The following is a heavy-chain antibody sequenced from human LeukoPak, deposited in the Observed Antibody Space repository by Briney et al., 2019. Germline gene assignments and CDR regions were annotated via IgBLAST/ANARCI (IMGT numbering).Heavy chain of an antibody. CDR2: ISSSGNTI. J-gene: IGHJ4*02. D-gene: IGHD3-22*01. V-gene: IGHV3-48*03. CDR3: ARAKLYYYDSSSYYSGFGY. Sequence: PGGSLRLSCAASGFTFSSYEMNWVRQAPGKGLEWVSYISSSGNTIYYADSVKGRFTISRDNAKNSLYLQMNSLRAEDTAVYYCARAKLYYYDSSSYYSGFGYWGQGTLVTVSS. CDR1: GFTFSSYE.